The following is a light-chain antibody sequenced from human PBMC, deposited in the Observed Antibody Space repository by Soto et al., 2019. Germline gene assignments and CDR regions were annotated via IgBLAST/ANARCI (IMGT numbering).Light chain of an antibody. Sequence: EIVLTQSPGTRALSPGERATLSCRASQSVSNNYLAWYQHNPGQAPRLLIYGASNRATGIPDRFSGSGSGTDFTLTISRLEPEDFAVYYCQQYGTSLPVTFGQGTRLEIK. J-gene: IGKJ5*01. V-gene: IGKV3-20*01. CDR3: QQYGTSLPVT. CDR2: GAS. CDR1: QSVSNNY.